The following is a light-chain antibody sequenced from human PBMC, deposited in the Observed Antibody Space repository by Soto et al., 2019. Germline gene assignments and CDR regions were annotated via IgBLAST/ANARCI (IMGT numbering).Light chain of an antibody. CDR3: HQFGDSPQT. CDR2: STS. V-gene: IGKV3-20*01. J-gene: IGKJ1*01. CDR1: QSLSVSY. Sequence: PGDRATLSCRASQSLSVSYIAWYQQKPGQAPRLLIYSTSTRAAGIPDRFTGRGSWTHFTLAISRLEPEDFAVYYCHQFGDSPQTFGQGTTVEV.